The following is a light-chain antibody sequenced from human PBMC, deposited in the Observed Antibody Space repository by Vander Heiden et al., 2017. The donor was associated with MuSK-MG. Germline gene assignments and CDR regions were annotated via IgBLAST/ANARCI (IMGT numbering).Light chain of an antibody. CDR1: SIASKS. CDR3: QVWDSDKRL. J-gene: IGLJ2*01. V-gene: IGLV3-21*02. CDR2: EDS. Sequence: SYVLTQPPSLSVAPGQTAKLTCGGNSIASKSVHWYQQKAGRAPVLVVYEDSDRTAGIPERFSGSNSATTATLTIRRVEAGDEDDYFCQVWDSDKRLFGGGTKLTVL.